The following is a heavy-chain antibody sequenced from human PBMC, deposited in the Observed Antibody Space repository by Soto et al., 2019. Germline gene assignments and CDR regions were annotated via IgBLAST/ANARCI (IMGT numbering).Heavy chain of an antibody. CDR1: GYSFSSYG. V-gene: IGHV1-18*01. CDR3: ARVRMIQGVSLFPFSQFGV. D-gene: IGHD3-10*01. CDR2: ISAHTGNA. Sequence: QVQLVQSGPEMKKPGDSVKVSCKTSGYSFSSYGVMWVRQAPGQGLEWMGWISAHTGNANYTQKLQGRATLTTDSSTTTAYLELRDLRSDDTAVYFCARVRMIQGVSLFPFSQFGVWGQGTLVTLSS. J-gene: IGHJ4*02.